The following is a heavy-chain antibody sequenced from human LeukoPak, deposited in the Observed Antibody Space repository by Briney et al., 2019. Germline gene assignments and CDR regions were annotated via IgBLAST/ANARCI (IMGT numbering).Heavy chain of an antibody. D-gene: IGHD3-22*01. CDR3: ARVLLSSGTST. V-gene: IGHV4-59*01. J-gene: IGHJ5*02. Sequence: LSETLSLTCSVAGASISGYYYNWIRQPPGKGLEWIGYVYYSGITNFNPSLKSRVTMSVDTSKNQFSLKVSSVTAADTAVYYCARVLLSSGTSTWGQGTLVTVSS. CDR2: VYYSGIT. CDR1: GASISGYY.